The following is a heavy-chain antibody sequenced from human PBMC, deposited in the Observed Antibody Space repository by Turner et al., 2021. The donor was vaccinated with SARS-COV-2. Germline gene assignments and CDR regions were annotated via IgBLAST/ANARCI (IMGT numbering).Heavy chain of an antibody. CDR1: GYTLIELS. V-gene: IGHV1-24*01. CDR2: FDPEDGET. J-gene: IGHJ5*02. Sequence: QVQLVQSGAAVMKPGASVKVSCKVSGYTLIELSMHWLRQAPGKGLEWMGGFDPEDGETIYAQKCQGRVTMTEDTSTDTAYMELSSLRSEDTAVYYCATAPPYCTNGVCPNWFDPWGQGTLVTVSS. D-gene: IGHD2-8*01. CDR3: ATAPPYCTNGVCPNWFDP.